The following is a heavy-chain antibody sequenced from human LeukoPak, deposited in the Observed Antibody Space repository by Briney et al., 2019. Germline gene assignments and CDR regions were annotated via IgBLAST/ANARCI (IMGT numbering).Heavy chain of an antibody. D-gene: IGHD3-22*01. CDR1: GGSISSSSYY. J-gene: IGHJ5*02. CDR3: AKGANYYDSNSYLIPVIDP. V-gene: IGHV4-39*07. CDR2: IYYSGST. Sequence: SETLSLTCTVSGGSISSSSYYWGWIRQPPGKGLEWIGSIYYSGSTYYNPSLKSRVTILIDTSKNRFSLKLTSVTAADTAVYYCAKGANYYDSNSYLIPVIDPWGQGTLVTVSS.